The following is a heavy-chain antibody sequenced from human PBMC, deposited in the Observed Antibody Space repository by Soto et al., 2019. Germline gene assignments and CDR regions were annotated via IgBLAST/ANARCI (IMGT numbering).Heavy chain of an antibody. J-gene: IGHJ6*03. CDR3: ARESAYSTPYYYYYMDV. CDR1: GFTVSSNY. CDR2: IYSGGST. D-gene: IGHD4-4*01. Sequence: EVQLVESGGGLVQPGGSLRLSCAASGFTVSSNYMSWVRQAPGKGLEWVSVIYSGGSTYYADSVKGRFTISRDNSKNTPYLQMISLRAEVTAVYYCARESAYSTPYYYYYMDVWAKGTTVTVSS. V-gene: IGHV3-66*01.